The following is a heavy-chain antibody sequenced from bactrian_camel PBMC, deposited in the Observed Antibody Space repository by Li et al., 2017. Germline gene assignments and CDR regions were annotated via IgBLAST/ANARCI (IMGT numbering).Heavy chain of an antibody. Sequence: QVQLVESGGGSVQAGGSLRLSCAASGEISTYDCREWFRRAPGQEREGVAAMDSEGTTTYADSVKGRFAISRVNAKNTMYLEMNSLKPEDTGEYHCYLDTPDCYLSAPAYTYSGRGTQVTVS. D-gene: IGHD2*01. CDR2: MDSEGTT. CDR3: YLDTPDCYLSAPAYTY. J-gene: IGHJ4*01. V-gene: IGHV3S63*01. CDR1: GEISTYDC.